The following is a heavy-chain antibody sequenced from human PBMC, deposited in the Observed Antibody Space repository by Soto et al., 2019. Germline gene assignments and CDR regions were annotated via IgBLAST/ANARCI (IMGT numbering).Heavy chain of an antibody. Sequence: LSLTCAVYGGSFSGYYWSWIRQPPGKGLEWIGEINHSGSTNYNPSLKSRVTISVDTSKNQFSLKLSSVTAADTAVYYCARQGYDFWYFDLWGRGTLVTVSS. J-gene: IGHJ2*01. CDR3: ARQGYDFWYFDL. CDR2: INHSGST. CDR1: GGSFSGYY. V-gene: IGHV4-34*01. D-gene: IGHD1-1*01.